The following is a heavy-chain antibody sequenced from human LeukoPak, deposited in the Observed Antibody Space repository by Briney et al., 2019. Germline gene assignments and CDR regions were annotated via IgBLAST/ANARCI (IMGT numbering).Heavy chain of an antibody. Sequence: SETLSLTCTVSGGSISSGSYYWSWIRQPPGKGLEWIGYIYYSGSTNYNPSLKSRVTISVDTSKNQFSLKLSSVTAADTAVYYCAGDNFDFWSGYPDRWGQGTLVTVSS. D-gene: IGHD3-3*01. CDR2: IYYSGST. CDR3: AGDNFDFWSGYPDR. V-gene: IGHV4-61*01. J-gene: IGHJ4*02. CDR1: GGSISSGSYY.